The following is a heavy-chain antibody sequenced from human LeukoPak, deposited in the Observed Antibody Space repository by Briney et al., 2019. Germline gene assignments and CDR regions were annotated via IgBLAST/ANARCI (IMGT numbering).Heavy chain of an antibody. CDR1: GGSISSYY. J-gene: IGHJ4*02. CDR3: ARGGYSGGYYVAY. CDR2: IYYSGST. V-gene: IGHV4-59*01. Sequence: SETLSLTCTVSGGSISSYYWSWTRQPPGKGLEWIGYIYYSGSTNYNPSLKSRVTISVDTSKNQFSLKLSSVTAADTAVYYCARGGYSGGYYVAYWGQGTLVTVSS. D-gene: IGHD1-26*01.